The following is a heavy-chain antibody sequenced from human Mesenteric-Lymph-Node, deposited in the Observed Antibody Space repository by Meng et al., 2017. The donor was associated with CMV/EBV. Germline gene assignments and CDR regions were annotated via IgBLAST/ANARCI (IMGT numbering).Heavy chain of an antibody. D-gene: IGHD2-2*01. CDR2: IYYSGST. Sequence: GSLRLSCTVSGDSIISSDYFWAWIRQPPGKGLEWIGYIYYSGSTNYNPSLKSRVTISVDTSKNQFSLKLSSVTAADTAVYYCARVLRLGYCSSTSCIDAFDIWGQGTMVTVSS. J-gene: IGHJ3*02. V-gene: IGHV4-61*08. CDR1: GDSIISSDYF. CDR3: ARVLRLGYCSSTSCIDAFDI.